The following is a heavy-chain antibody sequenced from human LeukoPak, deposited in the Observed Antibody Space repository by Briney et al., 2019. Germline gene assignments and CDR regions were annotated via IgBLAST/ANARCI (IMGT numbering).Heavy chain of an antibody. J-gene: IGHJ4*02. Sequence: GASVKVSCKASGGTFSSYGISWVRQAPGQGLEWMGRIIPILGITNYAQKFHCRVTITADKSTTTAYMELSSLRSEDTAVYFCARGFESSTSYVSDFDFWGQGTLVTVSS. CDR1: GGTFSSYG. CDR2: IIPILGIT. D-gene: IGHD3-16*01. V-gene: IGHV1-69*04. CDR3: ARGFESSTSYVSDFDF.